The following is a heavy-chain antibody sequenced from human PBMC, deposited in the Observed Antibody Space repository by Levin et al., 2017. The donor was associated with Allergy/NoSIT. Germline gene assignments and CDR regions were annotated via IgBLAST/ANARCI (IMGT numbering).Heavy chain of an antibody. CDR3: ARDKGIAVAGGFDY. Sequence: LSLTCAASGFTFDDYGMNWVRQAPGKGLEWVSGINWKGGRTGYADSVKVRFTISRDNAKNSLYLQMNSLRAEDTALYYCARDKGIAVAGGFDYWGQGTLVTVSS. CDR2: INWKGGRT. CDR1: GFTFDDYG. D-gene: IGHD6-19*01. J-gene: IGHJ4*02. V-gene: IGHV3-20*04.